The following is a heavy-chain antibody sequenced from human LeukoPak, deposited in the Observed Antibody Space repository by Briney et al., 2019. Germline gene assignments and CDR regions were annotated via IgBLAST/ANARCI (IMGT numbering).Heavy chain of an antibody. J-gene: IGHJ6*02. CDR1: GFTFSSYA. V-gene: IGHV3-30*04. CDR2: TSYDGSNK. CDR3: ASRDRGYYYGMDV. D-gene: IGHD3-3*01. Sequence: GGSLRLSCAASGFTFSSYAMHWVRQAPGKGLEWVAVTSYDGSNKYYADSVKGRFTISRDNSKNTLYLQMNSLRAEDTAVYYCASRDRGYYYGMDVWGQGTTVTVSS.